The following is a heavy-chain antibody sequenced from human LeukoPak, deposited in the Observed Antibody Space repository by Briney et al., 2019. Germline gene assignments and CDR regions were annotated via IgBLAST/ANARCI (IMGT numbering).Heavy chain of an antibody. Sequence: GGSLRLSCDTSGFSFSDYGRNWVRQAPGKGLECGSSIGSGGHAFYADSVKGRFTISRDNAKNSMYLQMNSLRAEDTAVYYCARGGYPRYWGQGSLVTVSS. V-gene: IGHV3-69-1*01. J-gene: IGHJ4*02. D-gene: IGHD3-22*01. CDR2: IGSGGHA. CDR3: ARGGYPRY. CDR1: GFSFSDYG.